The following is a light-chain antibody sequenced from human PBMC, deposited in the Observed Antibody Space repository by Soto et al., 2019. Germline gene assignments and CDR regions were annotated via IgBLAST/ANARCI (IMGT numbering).Light chain of an antibody. J-gene: IGKJ1*01. V-gene: IGKV1-39*01. CDR3: QQSYTTPRT. Sequence: DIQMTQSPSSLSASVGDRVTVTCRASRTISSYLNWYQQKPGEAPKLLIYMASNLQSWVPSRFRGRGSGTEFTLTINSLQTEDLATYFCQQSYTTPRTFGQGTKVEL. CDR2: MAS. CDR1: RTISSY.